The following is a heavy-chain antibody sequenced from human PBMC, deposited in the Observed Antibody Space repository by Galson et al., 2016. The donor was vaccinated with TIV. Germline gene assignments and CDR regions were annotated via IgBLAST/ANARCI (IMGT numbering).Heavy chain of an antibody. CDR1: GFSLSDTGVG. Sequence: PALVKPTQTLTLTCTFSGFSLSDTGVGVGWIRQPPGKALEWLGIFYWDDDTRYSPSLGSRLTNTKDTSKNQVVLKVPDMDPVDTGTYFCAHIRITLIPVAFYIWGQGTTVTVSS. J-gene: IGHJ3*02. CDR3: AHIRITLIPVAFYI. CDR2: FYWDDDT. D-gene: IGHD3-22*01. V-gene: IGHV2-5*02.